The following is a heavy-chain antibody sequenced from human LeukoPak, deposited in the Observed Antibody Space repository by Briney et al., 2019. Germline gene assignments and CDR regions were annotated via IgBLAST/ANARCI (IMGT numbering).Heavy chain of an antibody. CDR3: AKDSITIFGVVIIGDGKDV. Sequence: GGSLRLSCAASGFTFSSYAMSWVRQAPGKGLEWVSAISGSGGSTYYADSVKRRFTISRDNSKNTLYLQMNSLRAEDTAVYYCAKDSITIFGVVIIGDGKDVWGQGTTVTVSS. D-gene: IGHD3-3*01. J-gene: IGHJ6*02. CDR2: ISGSGGST. V-gene: IGHV3-23*01. CDR1: GFTFSSYA.